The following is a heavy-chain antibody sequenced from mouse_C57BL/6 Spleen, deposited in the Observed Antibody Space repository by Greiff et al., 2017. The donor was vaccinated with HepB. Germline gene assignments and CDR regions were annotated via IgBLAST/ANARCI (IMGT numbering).Heavy chain of an antibody. J-gene: IGHJ2*01. CDR2: ISDGGSYT. CDR1: GFTFSSYA. V-gene: IGHV5-4*03. D-gene: IGHD4-1*01. Sequence: EVKLVESGGGLVKPGGSLKLSCAASGFTFSSYAMSWVRQTPEKRLEWVATISDGGSYTYYPDNVKGRFTISRDNAKNNLYLQMSHLKSEDTAMYYCARGDWDHLDYWGQGTTLTVSS. CDR3: ARGDWDHLDY.